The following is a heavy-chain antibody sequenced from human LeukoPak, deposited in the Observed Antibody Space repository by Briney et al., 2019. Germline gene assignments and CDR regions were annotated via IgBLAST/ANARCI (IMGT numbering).Heavy chain of an antibody. J-gene: IGHJ4*02. V-gene: IGHV3-30*02. Sequence: GGSLRLSCAASGFTFSSYGMHWVRQAPGKGLEWVAFIRYDGSNKYYADSVKGRFTISRDNSKNTLYLQMNSLRAEDTAVYYCAKAYSSGFPFEDYWGQGTLVTVSS. D-gene: IGHD6-19*01. CDR3: AKAYSSGFPFEDY. CDR1: GFTFSSYG. CDR2: IRYDGSNK.